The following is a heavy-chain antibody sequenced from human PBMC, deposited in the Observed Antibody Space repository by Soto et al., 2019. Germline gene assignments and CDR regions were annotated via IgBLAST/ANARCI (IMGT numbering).Heavy chain of an antibody. D-gene: IGHD6-13*01. V-gene: IGHV5-51*01. CDR3: ARSPRSSPYFDF. CDR2: IYPGDHET. CDR1: GYTFSNFW. Sequence: GESLKISCHRSGYTFSNFWIGWGRQLPGQGLEWMGIIYPGDHETRYSPSFLGKVTISAETSINTAYLQWSSLEASDSAFYFCARSPRSSPYFDFWGQGALVTVSS. J-gene: IGHJ4*02.